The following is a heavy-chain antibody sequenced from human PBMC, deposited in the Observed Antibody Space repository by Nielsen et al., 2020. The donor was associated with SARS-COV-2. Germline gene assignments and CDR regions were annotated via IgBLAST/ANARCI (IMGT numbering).Heavy chain of an antibody. CDR3: ARDALGYCSSTSCEEAFDI. CDR2: IYTSGST. V-gene: IGHV4-61*02. Sequence: SETLSLTCTVSGGSISSGGYYWSWIRQPAGKGLEWIGRIYTSGSTNYNPSLKSRVTMSVDTSKNQFSLKLSSVTAADTAVYYCARDALGYCSSTSCEEAFDIWGQGTMVTVSS. D-gene: IGHD2-2*01. CDR1: GGSISSGGYY. J-gene: IGHJ3*02.